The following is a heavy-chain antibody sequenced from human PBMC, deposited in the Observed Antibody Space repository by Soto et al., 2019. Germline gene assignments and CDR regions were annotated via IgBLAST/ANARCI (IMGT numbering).Heavy chain of an antibody. V-gene: IGHV3-23*01. CDR1: GFTFSSYA. J-gene: IGHJ4*02. D-gene: IGHD2-2*01. CDR2: ISGSGGST. Sequence: GSLRISCAASGFTFSSYAMSWVRQAPGKGLEWVSAISGSGGSTYYADSVKGRFTISRDNSKNTLYLQMNSLRAEDTAVYYCAKKAVPAVMGAFDYWGQGTLVTVSP. CDR3: AKKAVPAVMGAFDY.